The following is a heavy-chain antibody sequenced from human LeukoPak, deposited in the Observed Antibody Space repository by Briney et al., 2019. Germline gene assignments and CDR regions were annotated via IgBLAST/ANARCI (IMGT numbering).Heavy chain of an antibody. V-gene: IGHV4-38-2*02. CDR3: ARRKGGFDP. CDR2: IYHSGST. D-gene: IGHD2-15*01. CDR1: GFSVSSGFY. J-gene: IGHJ5*02. Sequence: KSSETLSLTCTVSGFSVSSGFYWGWIRRPPGKGLEWIGSIYHSGSTYYNPSLKSRVTISVDTSKNQFSLKLSSVTAADTAVYYCARRKGGFDPWGQGTLVTVSS.